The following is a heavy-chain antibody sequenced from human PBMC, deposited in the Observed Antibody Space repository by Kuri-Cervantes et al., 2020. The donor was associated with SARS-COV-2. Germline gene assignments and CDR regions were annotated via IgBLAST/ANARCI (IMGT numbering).Heavy chain of an antibody. CDR1: GFTFSSYA. V-gene: IGHV3-23*01. J-gene: IGHJ6*02. D-gene: IGHD3-10*01. CDR2: ISGSGGST. CDR3: AGGFAMVRSMDV. Sequence: GESLKISCAASGFTFSSYAMSWVRQAPGKGLEWVPAISGSGGSTYYADSVKGRFTISRDNSKNTLYLQMNSLRAEDTAVYYCAGGFAMVRSMDVWGQGTTVTVSS.